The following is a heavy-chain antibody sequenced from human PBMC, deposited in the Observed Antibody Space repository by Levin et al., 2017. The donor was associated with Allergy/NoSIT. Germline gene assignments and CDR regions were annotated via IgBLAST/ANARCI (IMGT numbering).Heavy chain of an antibody. CDR3: ASGSGWYY. CDR1: GGSIRSYY. D-gene: IGHD6-19*01. Sequence: SQTLSLPCTVSGGSIRSYYWSWIRQPPGKGLEWIGYIYYSGSTNYNPSLKSRVTISVDTSKNQFSLKLSSVTAADTAVYYCASGSGWYYWGQGTLVTVSS. J-gene: IGHJ4*02. CDR2: IYYSGST. V-gene: IGHV4-59*01.